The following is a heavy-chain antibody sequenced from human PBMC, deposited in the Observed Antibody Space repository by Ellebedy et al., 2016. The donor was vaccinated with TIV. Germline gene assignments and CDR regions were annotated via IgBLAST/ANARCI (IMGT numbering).Heavy chain of an antibody. V-gene: IGHV3-48*04. D-gene: IGHD5-24*01. CDR1: GFTFRNNS. J-gene: IGHJ3*02. CDR3: ANGAYDI. Sequence: GESLKISCAASGFTFRNNSMNWVRQAPGKGLEWISYISSSGTTIYYADSVKGRFTISRDNAKISLYLQMNSLTAADTAVYYWANGAYDIWGQGTMVTVSS. CDR2: ISSSGTTI.